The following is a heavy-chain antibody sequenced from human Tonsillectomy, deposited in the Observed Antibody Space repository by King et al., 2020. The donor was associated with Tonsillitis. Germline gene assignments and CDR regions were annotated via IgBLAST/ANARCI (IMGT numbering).Heavy chain of an antibody. CDR3: AATARKPPPVFDC. Sequence: QLVQSGPEAKKPGTSVKVSCKASGFTFSTSAVQWVRQARGQRPEWIGWIVVDSGNINYAQNLQERVTITSDMSTGTVYMELRSLRSDDTAVYYCAATARKPPPVFDCWGQGTLVTVSS. CDR1: GFTFSTSA. D-gene: IGHD5-18*01. V-gene: IGHV1-58*01. CDR2: IVVDSGNI. J-gene: IGHJ4*02.